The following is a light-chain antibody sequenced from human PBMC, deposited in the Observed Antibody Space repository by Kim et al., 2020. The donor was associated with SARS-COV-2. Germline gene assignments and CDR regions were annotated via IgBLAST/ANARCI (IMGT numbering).Light chain of an antibody. CDR1: SNDVGGYKY. V-gene: IGLV2-11*01. J-gene: IGLJ3*02. CDR2: DVS. CDR3: CSYAGTYHWV. Sequence: QSALTQPRSVSGSPGQSVTISCTGTSNDVGGYKYVSWYQHHPGKAPKLMIYDVSERPSGVPDRFSGSKSGNTASLTISGLQAEDEADYYCCSYAGTYHWVFGGGTQLTVL.